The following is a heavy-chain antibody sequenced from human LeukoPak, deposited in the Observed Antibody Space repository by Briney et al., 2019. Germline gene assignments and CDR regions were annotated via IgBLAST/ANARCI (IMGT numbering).Heavy chain of an antibody. CDR2: ISAYNGNT. CDR1: GYTFTSYG. V-gene: IGHV1-18*01. CDR3: ARARLYYEKAFDI. D-gene: IGHD3-22*01. Sequence: ASVKVSCKASGYTFTSYGISWVRQAPGQGLEWMGWISAYNGNTNYAQKLQGRVTMATDTSTSTAYMELRSLGSDDTAVYYCARARLYYEKAFDIWGQGTMVTVSS. J-gene: IGHJ3*02.